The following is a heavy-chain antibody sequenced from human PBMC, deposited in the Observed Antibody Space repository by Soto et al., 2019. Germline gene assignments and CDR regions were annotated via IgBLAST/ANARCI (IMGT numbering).Heavy chain of an antibody. CDR2: IYPGDSDT. V-gene: IGHV5-51*01. J-gene: IGHJ3*02. CDR1: GYSFTSYW. CDR3: ARQAYYDFWSGYYTAAFDI. D-gene: IGHD3-3*01. Sequence: GESLKISCKGSGYSFTSYWIGWVRQMPGKGLQWMGIIYPGDSDTRYSPYFPGQDTISADKSISTGYLQWSSLKASDTAMYYCARQAYYDFWSGYYTAAFDIWGQVTMVTVSS.